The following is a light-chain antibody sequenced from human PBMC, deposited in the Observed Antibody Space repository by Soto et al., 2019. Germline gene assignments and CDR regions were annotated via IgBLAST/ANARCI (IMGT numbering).Light chain of an antibody. J-gene: IGLJ3*02. V-gene: IGLV2-14*03. CDR2: GVT. CDR1: SGDVGFYDF. CDR3: ASYTGSSTYV. Sequence: QSALTQPASMSGSPGQSITISCTGTSGDVGFYDFVSWYQQHPGKVPRLIIYGVTKRPSGVSHRFSGSESGNTASLTISGLQVEDEADYSCASYTGSSTYVFGGGTKVTVL.